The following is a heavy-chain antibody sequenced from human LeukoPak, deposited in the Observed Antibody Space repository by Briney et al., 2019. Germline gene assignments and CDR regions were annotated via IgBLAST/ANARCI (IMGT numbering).Heavy chain of an antibody. D-gene: IGHD4-17*01. J-gene: IGHJ6*03. V-gene: IGHV3-21*01. CDR2: ISRSSSYI. Sequence: GGSLRLSCAASGFTFSAYTMNWVRQAPGKGLEWVSSISRSSSYIYYADSLKGRFTISRGNAKNSLYLQMNSLRAEDTAVYYCARGAVTTSYYFYYMDVWGKGTTVTVSS. CDR3: ARGAVTTSYYFYYMDV. CDR1: GFTFSAYT.